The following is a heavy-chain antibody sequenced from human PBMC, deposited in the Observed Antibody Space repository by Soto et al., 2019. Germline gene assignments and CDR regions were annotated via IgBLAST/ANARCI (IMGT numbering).Heavy chain of an antibody. J-gene: IGHJ3*02. V-gene: IGHV4-39*01. CDR2: IYYSGST. D-gene: IGHD2-15*01. CDR3: ARYCSGGSCHDAFDI. Sequence: QLQLQESGPGLVKPSETLSLTCTVSGGSISSSSYYWGWIRQPPGKGLEWIGSIYYSGSTYYNPSLKIRVTISVYTSKNQFSLKLSSVTAADTAVYYCARYCSGGSCHDAFDIWGQGTMVTVSS. CDR1: GGSISSSSYY.